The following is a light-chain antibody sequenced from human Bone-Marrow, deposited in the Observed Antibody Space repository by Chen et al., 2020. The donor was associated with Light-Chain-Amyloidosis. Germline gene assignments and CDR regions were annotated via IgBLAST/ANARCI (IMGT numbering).Light chain of an antibody. V-gene: IGKV1-33*01. CDR2: GAS. J-gene: IGKJ3*01. CDR3: QQFHDLPFT. CDR1: QDIKND. Sequence: DIQMTQSPSSLSASVGDRVTIPCQASQDIKNDLNWYQQKPGKAPKLLIFGASNLETGVTSRFSGSGSGTDFTFTISNLQPEDIATYFCQQFHDLPFTFGPGTKVDIQ.